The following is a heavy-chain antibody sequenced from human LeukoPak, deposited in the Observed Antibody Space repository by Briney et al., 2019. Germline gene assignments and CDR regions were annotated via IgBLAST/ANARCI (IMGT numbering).Heavy chain of an antibody. CDR1: GFTFSSYA. CDR2: ISGSGGST. Sequence: GGSLRLSCAASGFTFSSYAMSWVRQAPGKGLEWVSVISGSGGSTYYADSVKGRLTISRDNSKNTLYLQMNSLRVEDTALFYCAKEVGPFDIWGQGTMVTVSS. V-gene: IGHV3-23*01. J-gene: IGHJ3*02. CDR3: AKEVGPFDI.